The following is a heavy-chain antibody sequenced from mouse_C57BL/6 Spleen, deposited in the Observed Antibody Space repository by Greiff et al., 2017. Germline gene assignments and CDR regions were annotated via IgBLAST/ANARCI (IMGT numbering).Heavy chain of an antibody. V-gene: IGHV14-2*01. J-gene: IGHJ1*03. CDR3: ARSGYGSSSRYFDV. CDR1: GFNIKDYY. Sequence: EVKVVESGAELVKPGASVKLSCTASGFNIKDYYMHWVKQRTEQGLEWIGRIDPEDGETKYAPKFQGKATIPADTSSNTAYLQLRSLTSEDTAVYYCARSGYGSSSRYFDVWGTGTTVTVSA. CDR2: IDPEDGET. D-gene: IGHD1-1*01.